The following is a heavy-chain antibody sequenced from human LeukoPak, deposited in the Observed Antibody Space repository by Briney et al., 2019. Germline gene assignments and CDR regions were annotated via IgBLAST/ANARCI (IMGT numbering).Heavy chain of an antibody. V-gene: IGHV4-34*01. CDR1: GGSFSVYY. CDR2: INHSGST. CDR3: ARQGYCSSTSCYTAHSSSWHRRFDY. D-gene: IGHD2-2*02. J-gene: IGHJ4*02. Sequence: SETLSLTCAVYGGSFSVYYWSWIRQPPGKGLEWIGEINHSGSTNYNPSLKSRVTISVDTSKNQFSLKLSSVTAADTAVYYCARQGYCSSTSCYTAHSSSWHRRFDYWGQGTLVTVSS.